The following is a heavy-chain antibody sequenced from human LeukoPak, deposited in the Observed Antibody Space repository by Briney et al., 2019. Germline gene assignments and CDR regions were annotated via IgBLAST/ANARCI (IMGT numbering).Heavy chain of an antibody. CDR2: ISSSSNII. CDR3: VRDRAYSFDY. CDR1: GSTFSGYA. Sequence: GGSLRLSCAASGSTFSGYAMNWVRQAPGKGLEWVSHIYISSSSNIISYADSVEGRFTISRDNAQNSLYLQMNGLRDEDTAVYYCVRDRAYSFDYWGQGILVTVSS. J-gene: IGHJ4*02. V-gene: IGHV3-48*02. D-gene: IGHD2-21*01.